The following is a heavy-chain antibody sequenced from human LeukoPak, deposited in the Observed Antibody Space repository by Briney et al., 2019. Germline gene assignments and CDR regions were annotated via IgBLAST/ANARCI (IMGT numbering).Heavy chain of an antibody. J-gene: IGHJ4*02. CDR1: GYSFTSYW. V-gene: IGHV5-51*01. D-gene: IGHD3-22*01. Sequence: GKSLKISCKGSGYSFTSYWIGWVRQMPGKGLEWMGIIYPGDSDTRYRPSFQGQVTISVDKSINTAYLQWSSLKASGTAMYYCARQDGSGLYYFDYWGQGTLVTVSS. CDR2: IYPGDSDT. CDR3: ARQDGSGLYYFDY.